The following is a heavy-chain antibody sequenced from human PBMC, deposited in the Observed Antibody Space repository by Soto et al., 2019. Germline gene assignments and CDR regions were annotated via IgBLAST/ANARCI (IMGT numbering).Heavy chain of an antibody. CDR2: VIPIFGTA. D-gene: IGHD5-18*01. CDR1: GGTFSSYA. V-gene: IGHV1-69*13. CDR3: ASRTAMAAYYFDY. Sequence: SVKVSCKASGGTFSSYAISWVRQAPGQGLEWMGGVIPIFGTANYAQKFQGRVTITADESTSTAYMELSSLRSEDTAVYYCASRTAMAAYYFDYWGQGTLVTVSS. J-gene: IGHJ4*02.